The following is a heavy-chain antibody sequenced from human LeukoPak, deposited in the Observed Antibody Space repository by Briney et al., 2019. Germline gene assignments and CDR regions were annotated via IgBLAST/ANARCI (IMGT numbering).Heavy chain of an antibody. D-gene: IGHD3-3*01. CDR3: ARGLRFWSGYYPHASFDC. Sequence: SETLSLTCTVSGGSISTYYWNWIRQPPGKGLEWIGRIHYSGSTKYNPSLESRVTISLDTSKNQFSLKLSSVTAADTAVYYCARGLRFWSGYYPHASFDCWGQGTLVTVSS. J-gene: IGHJ4*02. V-gene: IGHV4-59*12. CDR2: IHYSGST. CDR1: GGSISTYY.